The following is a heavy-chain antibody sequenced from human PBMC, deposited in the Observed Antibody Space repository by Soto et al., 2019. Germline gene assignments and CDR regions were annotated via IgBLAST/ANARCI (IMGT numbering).Heavy chain of an antibody. CDR2: ITTYNDNT. CDR1: GYTFTSFG. CDR3: ARVGGVKGYHYLEASDY. D-gene: IGHD3-10*01. V-gene: IGHV1-18*01. J-gene: IGHJ4*02. Sequence: QVQLVQSGAEVKKPGASVKVSCKGSGYTFTSFGITWVRQAPGQGLEWMGWITTYNDNTNYAQKLQGRVTMTTDAYTSTAYMELTSLRSDDTAVYYCARVGGVKGYHYLEASDYWGQGNLVTVSS.